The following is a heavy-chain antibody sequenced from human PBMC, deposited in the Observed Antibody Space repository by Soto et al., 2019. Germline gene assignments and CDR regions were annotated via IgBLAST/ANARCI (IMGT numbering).Heavy chain of an antibody. CDR2: IWYDGSNK. V-gene: IGHV3-33*01. J-gene: IGHJ6*03. CDR1: GFTFSSYG. D-gene: IGHD3-10*01. Sequence: PGGSLRLSCAASGFTFSSYGMHWVRQAPGRGLEWVAVIWYDGSNKYYADSVKGRFTISRDNSKNTLYLQMNSLRAEDTAVYYCARDYYYGSGSYYPYMDVWGKGTTVTVSS. CDR3: ARDYYYGSGSYYPYMDV.